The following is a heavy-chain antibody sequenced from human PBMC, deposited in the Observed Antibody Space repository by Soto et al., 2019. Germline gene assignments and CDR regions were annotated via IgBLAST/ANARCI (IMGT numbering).Heavy chain of an antibody. J-gene: IGHJ5*02. CDR2: VYSSGGT. CDR1: GGSMSSYY. CDR3: ARGQRFSDWFDP. V-gene: IGHV4-4*07. Sequence: SETLSLTCTVSGGSMSSYYWTWIRQPAGKGLEWIGRVYSSGGTHYNPSLKSRVTISVDTSKSQFSLRLISVTDANTAVYYCARGQRFSDWFDPWGQGTLVTVSS. D-gene: IGHD3-3*01.